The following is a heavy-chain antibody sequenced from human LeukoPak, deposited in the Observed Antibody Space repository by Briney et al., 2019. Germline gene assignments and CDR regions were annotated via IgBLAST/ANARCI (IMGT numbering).Heavy chain of an antibody. J-gene: IGHJ4*02. CDR2: FDPEDGET. Sequence: ASVKVSCKVSGHTLTELSMHWVRQAPGKGLEWMGGFDPEDGETIYAQKFQGRVTMTEDTSTDTAYMELSSLRSEDTAVYYCATGWGQQWLVNFDYWGQGTLVTVSS. CDR3: ATGWGQQWLVNFDY. CDR1: GHTLTELS. D-gene: IGHD6-19*01. V-gene: IGHV1-24*01.